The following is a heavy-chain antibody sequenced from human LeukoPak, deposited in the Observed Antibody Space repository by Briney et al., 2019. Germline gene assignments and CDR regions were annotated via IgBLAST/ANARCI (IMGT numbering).Heavy chain of an antibody. CDR3: ARGPNSNWSGLDF. Sequence: PGGSLRLSCTASGFSFSGHWMHWARQLPGKGLVWVSRISPTGGTTSYADSVKGRFTVSRDNAKNTLYLQVNNLRAEDTAVYYCARGPNSNWSGLDFWGQGTLVTVSS. J-gene: IGHJ4*02. D-gene: IGHD6-6*01. V-gene: IGHV3-74*01. CDR2: ISPTGGTT. CDR1: GFSFSGHW.